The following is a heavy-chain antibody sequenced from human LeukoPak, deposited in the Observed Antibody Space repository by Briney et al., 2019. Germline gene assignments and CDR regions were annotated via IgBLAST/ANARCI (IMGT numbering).Heavy chain of an antibody. V-gene: IGHV4-59*01. Sequence: SETLSLTCTVSGGSISSYYWSWIRQPPGEGLEWIGYIYYSGSTNYNPSLKSRVTISVDTSKNQFSLKLSSVTAADTAVYYCARGKVRGVIMNYWGQGTLVTVSS. CDR2: IYYSGST. D-gene: IGHD3-10*01. CDR1: GGSISSYY. CDR3: ARGKVRGVIMNY. J-gene: IGHJ4*02.